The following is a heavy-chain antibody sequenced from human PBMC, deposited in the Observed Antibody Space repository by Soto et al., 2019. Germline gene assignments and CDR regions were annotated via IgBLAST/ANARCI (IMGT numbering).Heavy chain of an antibody. V-gene: IGHV1-3*01. Sequence: ASVKVSCKASGYTFTSYAMHWVRQAPGQRLEWMGWINAGNGNTKYSQKFQGRVTITRDTSASTAYMELSSLRSEDTAVYYCARGGSGSPGWFDPWGQGTLVTVSS. CDR1: GYTFTSYA. J-gene: IGHJ5*02. CDR2: INAGNGNT. D-gene: IGHD1-26*01. CDR3: ARGGSGSPGWFDP.